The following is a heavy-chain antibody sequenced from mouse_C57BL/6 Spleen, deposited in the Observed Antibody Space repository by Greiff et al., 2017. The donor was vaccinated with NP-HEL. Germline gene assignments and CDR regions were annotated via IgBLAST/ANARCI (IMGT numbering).Heavy chain of an antibody. CDR3: ARGITTVVAHWYFDV. CDR2: INYDGSCT. Sequence: EVKVVEPEGGLVQPGSSMKLSCTASGFTFSDYYMAWVRQVPEQGLEWVANINYDGSCTYYLASLKCRFIISRDNAKNILYLQRSSLKAEDTATYYGARGITTVVAHWYFDVWGTGTTVTVSS. J-gene: IGHJ1*03. V-gene: IGHV5-16*01. D-gene: IGHD1-1*01. CDR1: GFTFSDYY.